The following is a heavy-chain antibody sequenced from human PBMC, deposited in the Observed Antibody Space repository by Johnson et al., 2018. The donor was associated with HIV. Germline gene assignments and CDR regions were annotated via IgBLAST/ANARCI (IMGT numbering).Heavy chain of an antibody. J-gene: IGHJ3*02. Sequence: VQLVESGGGEVRPGGSLRLACVASGFIFDDYGLTWVRQAPGKGLEWVSGISWNGGDPGYADSVRGRFTISRDNAKNSLYLQMNSLRAEDTAVYYCANGPIYGGAFDIWGQGTMVTVSS. V-gene: IGHV3-20*04. CDR3: ANGPIYGGAFDI. CDR2: ISWNGGDP. CDR1: GFIFDDYG. D-gene: IGHD3-10*02.